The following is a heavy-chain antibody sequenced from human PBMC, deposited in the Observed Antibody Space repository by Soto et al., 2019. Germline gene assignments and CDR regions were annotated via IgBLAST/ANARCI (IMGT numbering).Heavy chain of an antibody. J-gene: IGHJ5*02. CDR2: IYYSGST. D-gene: IGHD3-10*01. V-gene: IGHV4-31*03. CDR3: ARVVEVVRGVIIDNWFDP. CDR1: GGSISSGGYY. Sequence: QVQLQESGPGLVKPSQTLSLTCTVSGGSISSGGYYWSWIRQHPGKGLEWIGYIYYSGSTYNNPSLKSRVTIQVDTSKNQFSLKLRSVTAADTAVYYCARVVEVVRGVIIDNWFDPWGQGNLVTVSS.